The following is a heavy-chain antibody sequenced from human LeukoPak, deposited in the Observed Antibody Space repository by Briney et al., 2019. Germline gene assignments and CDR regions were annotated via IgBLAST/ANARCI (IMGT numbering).Heavy chain of an antibody. Sequence: SGGSLRLSCAASQFTFCILAMSGVRRAPGRGLEWVSAIGDDVVSTYYAESVKGRFTISRDNSKNTLYLQMNSLRAEDTAIYYCAKDSPLLTVWGQGTLVTVSS. CDR1: QFTFCILA. CDR2: IGDDVVST. CDR3: AKDSPLLTV. D-gene: IGHD3-9*01. V-gene: IGHV3-23*01. J-gene: IGHJ4*02.